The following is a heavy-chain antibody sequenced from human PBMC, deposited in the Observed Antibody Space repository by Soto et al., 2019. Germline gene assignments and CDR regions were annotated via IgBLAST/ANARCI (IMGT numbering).Heavy chain of an antibody. CDR1: GGSFRGYY. D-gene: IGHD1-26*01. J-gene: IGHJ4*02. Sequence: SETLSLTCAVYGGSFRGYYWSWIRQPPGKGLEWIGEINHSGSTNYNPSLKSRVTISVDTSKNQFSLKRRSVTAADTAEYYCERVTREIDYWGQGTLVTVSS. CDR3: ERVTREIDY. CDR2: INHSGST. V-gene: IGHV4-34*01.